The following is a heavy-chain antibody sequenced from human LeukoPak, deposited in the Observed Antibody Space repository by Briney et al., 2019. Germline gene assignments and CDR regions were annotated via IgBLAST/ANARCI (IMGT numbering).Heavy chain of an antibody. Sequence: PGGSLRLSCAASGFTFTSYELYWARQAPGKGLEWISYISTSSATIKYANSVRGRFTISRDDARESLYLQMNSLRAEDTAIYYCGASRQYVGAFDIWGQGTLVTVSS. V-gene: IGHV3-48*03. J-gene: IGHJ3*02. CDR2: ISTSSATI. CDR3: GASRQYVGAFDI. CDR1: GFTFTSYE. D-gene: IGHD3-16*01.